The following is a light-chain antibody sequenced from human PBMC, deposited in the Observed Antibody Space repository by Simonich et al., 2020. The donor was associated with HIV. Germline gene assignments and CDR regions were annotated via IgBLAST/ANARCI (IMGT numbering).Light chain of an antibody. CDR2: EDN. CDR3: QSYDGSNHRV. Sequence: NFMLTQPHSVSESPGKTVTISCTRSSGSIAGNYVLWYQQRPGSAPTAVIYEDNQSPSGGPARCSGSIDSSSNSASLTISGLKTEDEADYYCQSYDGSNHRVFGGGTKLTVL. J-gene: IGLJ3*02. V-gene: IGLV6-57*03. CDR1: SGSIAGNY.